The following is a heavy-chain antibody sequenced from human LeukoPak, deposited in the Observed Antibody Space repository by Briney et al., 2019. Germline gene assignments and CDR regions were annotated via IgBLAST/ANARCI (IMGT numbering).Heavy chain of an antibody. D-gene: IGHD6-13*01. CDR1: GFSVSNNY. CDR3: ARDPPGIAASGTYY. J-gene: IGHJ4*02. V-gene: IGHV3-53*01. Sequence: GGSLRLSCAVSGFSVSNNYMNWVRQAPGKGLEWVSLIYSRGGTSYADSVKGRFTISRNSSKNTLFLQMNSLRVEDTAVYYCARDPPGIAASGTYYWGQGTLVTVSS. CDR2: IYSRGGT.